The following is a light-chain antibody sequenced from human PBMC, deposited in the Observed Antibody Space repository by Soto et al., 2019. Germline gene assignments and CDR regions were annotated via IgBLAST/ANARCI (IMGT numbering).Light chain of an antibody. CDR1: QIISTY. Sequence: DIQMTQSPSSLSASVGDRVTISCRASQIISTYLNWYQQKPGTAPRLLISRASSVKSGVPPRFSGSGSGRDFTLTISSLRPEDIATYFCQQSDTSPPWTFGQGTKVEVK. CDR2: RAS. J-gene: IGKJ1*01. V-gene: IGKV1-39*01. CDR3: QQSDTSPPWT.